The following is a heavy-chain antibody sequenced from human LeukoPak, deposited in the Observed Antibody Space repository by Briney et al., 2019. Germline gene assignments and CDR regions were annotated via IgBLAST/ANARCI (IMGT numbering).Heavy chain of an antibody. CDR3: AKAALSVPSPRFKGWFDP. V-gene: IGHV3-23*01. CDR2: ISGSGGST. J-gene: IGHJ5*02. Sequence: PGGSLRLSCAASGFTFSSYAMSWVRQAPGKGLEWVSAISGSGGSTYYVDSVKGRFTISRDNSKNTLYLQMNSLRAEDTAVYYCAKAALSVPSPRFKGWFDPWGQGTLVTVSS. CDR1: GFTFSSYA. D-gene: IGHD3-16*01.